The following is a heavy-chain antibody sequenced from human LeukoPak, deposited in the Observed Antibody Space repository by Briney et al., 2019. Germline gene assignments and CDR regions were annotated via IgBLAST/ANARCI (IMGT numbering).Heavy chain of an antibody. CDR3: ARGGVGYSSSAGIDY. CDR1: GGSISSGSYY. D-gene: IGHD6-6*01. J-gene: IGHJ4*02. Sequence: KPSETLSLTCTVSGGSISSGSYYWSWIRQPAGKGLEWIGSIYYSGSTYYNPSLKSRVTISVDTSKNQFSLKLSSVTAADTAVYYCARGGVGYSSSAGIDYWGQGTLVTVSS. V-gene: IGHV4-39*07. CDR2: IYYSGST.